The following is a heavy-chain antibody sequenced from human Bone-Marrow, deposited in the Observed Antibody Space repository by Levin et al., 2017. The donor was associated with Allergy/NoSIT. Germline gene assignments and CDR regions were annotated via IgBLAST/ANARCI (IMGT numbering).Heavy chain of an antibody. D-gene: IGHD3-10*01. CDR3: ARDRGAQQWEYYFDF. V-gene: IGHV3-30-3*01. CDR2: ISHDGSSK. CDR1: GFTFSDYT. J-gene: IGHJ4*02. Sequence: GASVKVSCAASGFTFSDYTMHWVRKAPGKGLEWMAVISHDGSSKYYADSVTGRFTISRDNSKNTLHLQMNSLSSEDTAVYYCARDRGAQQWEYYFDFWGQGTLVTVSS.